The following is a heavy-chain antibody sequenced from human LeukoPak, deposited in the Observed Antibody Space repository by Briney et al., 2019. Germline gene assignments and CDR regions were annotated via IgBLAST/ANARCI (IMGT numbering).Heavy chain of an antibody. J-gene: IGHJ3*02. CDR2: INTNTGNP. V-gene: IGHV7-4-1*02. CDR3: ARDLYRDYGDYRGDAFDI. D-gene: IGHD4-17*01. Sequence: ASVKVSCKASGYTFTSYVMNWVRQAPGQGLEWMGWINTNTGNPTYAQGFTGRFVFSLDTSVSTAYLQISSLKAEDTAVYYCARDLYRDYGDYRGDAFDIWGQGTMVTVSS. CDR1: GYTFTSYV.